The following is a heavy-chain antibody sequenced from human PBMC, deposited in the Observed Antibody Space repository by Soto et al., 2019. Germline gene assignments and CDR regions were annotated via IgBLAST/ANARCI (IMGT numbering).Heavy chain of an antibody. V-gene: IGHV4-30-4*01. Sequence: SEPLSLTCTVFGGSISSGDDYWSWIRKPPGKGLEWIGYIYYSGSTYYNPSLKSRLTMSVDTSKNQFSLKLSSVTDADTAVYYCARVATPTTVTIDYWGQGTLVTVSS. CDR3: ARVATPTTVTIDY. CDR2: IYYSGST. CDR1: GGSISSGDDY. D-gene: IGHD4-17*01. J-gene: IGHJ4*02.